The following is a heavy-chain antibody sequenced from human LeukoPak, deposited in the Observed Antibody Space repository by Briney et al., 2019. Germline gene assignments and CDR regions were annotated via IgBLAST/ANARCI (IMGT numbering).Heavy chain of an antibody. J-gene: IGHJ4*02. Sequence: GGSLRLSCAASKFTFSTFSMSWVRQAPGKGLEWVSAISGSGGSTYYADSVKGRFTISRDNTKNLLYLEMNSLRAEDTAMYFCVRDVGAVRGEVYFDYWGQGTLVTVSS. CDR2: ISGSGGST. D-gene: IGHD3-10*01. CDR1: KFTFSTFS. CDR3: VRDVGAVRGEVYFDY. V-gene: IGHV3-23*01.